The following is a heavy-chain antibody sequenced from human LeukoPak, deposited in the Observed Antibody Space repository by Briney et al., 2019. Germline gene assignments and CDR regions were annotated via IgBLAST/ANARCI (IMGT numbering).Heavy chain of an antibody. Sequence: GGSLRLSCEASGFSFNESYMTWIRQAPGKGLEWVAYISGRSFSMYYADSVKGRFTISRDNDKNSLYLHMSGLKAEDTAVYFCARGKRRYDLWGQGTLVTVSS. V-gene: IGHV3-11*01. CDR3: ARGKRRYDL. J-gene: IGHJ5*02. CDR1: GFSFNESY. CDR2: ISGRSFSM. D-gene: IGHD3-9*01.